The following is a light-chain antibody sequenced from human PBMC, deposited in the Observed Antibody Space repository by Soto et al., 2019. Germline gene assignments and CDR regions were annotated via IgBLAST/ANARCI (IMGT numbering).Light chain of an antibody. V-gene: IGKV3-20*01. J-gene: IGKJ3*01. Sequence: EIVLTQSPGTLSLSPGERATLSFRASQSVSSSYLAWYQQKPGQAPRLLIYGASSRATGIPDRFSGSGSGTDFTLTISRLEPEDFAVYYCQQYGSSPFTFGPGIKVDIK. CDR2: GAS. CDR1: QSVSSSY. CDR3: QQYGSSPFT.